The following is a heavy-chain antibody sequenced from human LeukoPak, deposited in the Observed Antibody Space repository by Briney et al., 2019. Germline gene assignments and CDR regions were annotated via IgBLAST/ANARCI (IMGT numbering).Heavy chain of an antibody. D-gene: IGHD6-6*01. CDR3: ARALSSSTYYYYYGMDV. J-gene: IGHJ6*02. Sequence: GGSPRLSCAASGFTFSSFTMSWVRQAPGKGLEWVSSINFRGGTTYYAESVKGRFTISRDNSKSTLYLQMNSLRAEDTAVYYCARALSSSTYYYYYGMDVWGQGTTVTVSS. CDR2: INFRGGTT. V-gene: IGHV3-23*01. CDR1: GFTFSSFT.